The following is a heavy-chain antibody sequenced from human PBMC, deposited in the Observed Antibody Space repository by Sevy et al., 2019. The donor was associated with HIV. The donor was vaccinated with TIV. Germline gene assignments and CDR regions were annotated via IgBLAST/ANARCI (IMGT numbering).Heavy chain of an antibody. D-gene: IGHD2-2*01. Sequence: WGSLRLSCAASGFTFNSYWMSWVRQAPGKGLEWWDNIKQDGSETKYVDSVKGRFTISRDNAKNSLYLQMNSLRAGDTAVYYCARAPLVPAAADYWCQGILVSVSS. CDR3: ARAPLVPAAADY. CDR2: IKQDGSET. V-gene: IGHV3-7*01. CDR1: GFTFNSYW. J-gene: IGHJ4*02.